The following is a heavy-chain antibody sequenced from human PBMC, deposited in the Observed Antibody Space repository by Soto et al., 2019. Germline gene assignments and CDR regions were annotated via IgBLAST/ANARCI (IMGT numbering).Heavy chain of an antibody. V-gene: IGHV4-39*01. CDR2: IYYSGST. CDR3: ARHGSGETYYYYYGMDV. Sequence: SETLSLTCNVSGGSISSSSKYWGWIRQPPGKGLEWIGSIYYSGSTYYNPSLKSRVTISVDTSKNQFSLKLSSVTAADTALYYCARHGSGETYYYYYGMDVWGQGITVTVSS. J-gene: IGHJ6*02. D-gene: IGHD2-21*01. CDR1: GGSISSSSKY.